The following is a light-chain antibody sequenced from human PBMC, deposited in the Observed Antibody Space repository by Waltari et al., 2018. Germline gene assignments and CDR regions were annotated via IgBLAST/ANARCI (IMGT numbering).Light chain of an antibody. J-gene: IGKJ1*01. CDR3: QEYRTYRT. Sequence: DIQMTQSPSTLSASVGERVTLTCRASQNIDRWLAWYQQKPGKAPKLLIYKTSSLESGVGSRFSGSGYGTEFTLTISSLQPDDFATYYCQEYRTYRTFGQGTKVEIK. CDR2: KTS. CDR1: QNIDRW. V-gene: IGKV1-5*03.